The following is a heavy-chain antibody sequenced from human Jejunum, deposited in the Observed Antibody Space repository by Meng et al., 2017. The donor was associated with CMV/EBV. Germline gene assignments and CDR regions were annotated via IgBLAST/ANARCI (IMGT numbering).Heavy chain of an antibody. CDR1: GFTVSSNY. CDR3: ARDDAWAFDY. CDR2: LSRTGDI. J-gene: IGHJ4*02. D-gene: IGHD2-2*01. V-gene: IGHV3-69-1*02. Sequence: VQLGESGGGLFQPGGSLRLSCAASGFTVSSNYMNWVRQAPGKGLEWISYLSRTGDIAYADSVKGRFTISRDNAKNSLYLQMNSLRAEDTAVYYCARDDAWAFDYWGQGTLVTVSS.